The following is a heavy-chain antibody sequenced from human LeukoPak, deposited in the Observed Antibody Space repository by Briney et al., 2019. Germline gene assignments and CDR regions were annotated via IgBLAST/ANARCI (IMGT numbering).Heavy chain of an antibody. V-gene: IGHV3-30*03. CDR2: ISYDGSNK. J-gene: IGHJ2*01. CDR1: GFTFSSYG. Sequence: GGSLRLSCAASGFTFSSYGMHWVRQAPGKGLEWVAVISYDGSNKYYADSVKGRFTISRDNSKNTLYLQMNSLRAEDTAVYYCARDVGSPPFDLWGRGTLVTVSS. CDR3: ARDVGSPPFDL. D-gene: IGHD3-10*01.